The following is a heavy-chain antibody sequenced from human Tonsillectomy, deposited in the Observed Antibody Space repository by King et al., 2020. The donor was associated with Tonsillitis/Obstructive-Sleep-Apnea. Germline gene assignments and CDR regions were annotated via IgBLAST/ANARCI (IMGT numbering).Heavy chain of an antibody. V-gene: IGHV3-30*04. CDR3: ARGGGGVAGAFNI. D-gene: IGHD6-19*01. J-gene: IGHJ3*02. Sequence: VQLVESGGGVVQPGRSLRLSCAASEFTFSSYAMHWVRQAPGKGLEWVAFISYDGSDKFYADSVKGRFTISRDNSKNTLYLQMNSLRTEDTAVYYCARGGGGVAGAFNIWGQGTMVTVSS. CDR1: EFTFSSYA. CDR2: ISYDGSDK.